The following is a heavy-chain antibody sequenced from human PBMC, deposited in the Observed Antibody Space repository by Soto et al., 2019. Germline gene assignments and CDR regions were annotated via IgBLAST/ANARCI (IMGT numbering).Heavy chain of an antibody. J-gene: IGHJ4*02. CDR3: ARGRGYSYGQYFDY. CDR2: ISGSGGST. V-gene: IGHV3-23*01. Sequence: GGSLRLSCAASGFTFSSYAMSWVRQAPGKGLEWVSAISGSGGSTYYADSVKGRFTISRDNSKNTLYLQMNSLRAEDTAVYYCARGRGYSYGQYFDYWGQGTLVTVSS. CDR1: GFTFSSYA. D-gene: IGHD5-18*01.